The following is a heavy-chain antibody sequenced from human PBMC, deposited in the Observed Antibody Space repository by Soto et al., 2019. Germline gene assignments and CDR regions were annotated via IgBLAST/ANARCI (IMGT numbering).Heavy chain of an antibody. CDR3: AAYTNSSAY. Sequence: SQTLSLTCVISGDSVSSNSATWNWIRQSPSRGLEWLGRTYYRSTWNNDYAGSVKSRITINADTTNNQFSLHLNSVTPEDTAVYYCAAYTNSSAYWGQGVLVTVSS. CDR2: TYYRSTWNN. D-gene: IGHD6-6*01. J-gene: IGHJ4*02. CDR1: GDSVSSNSAT. V-gene: IGHV6-1*01.